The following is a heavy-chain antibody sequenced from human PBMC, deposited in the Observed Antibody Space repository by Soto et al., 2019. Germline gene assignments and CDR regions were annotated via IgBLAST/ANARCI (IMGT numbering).Heavy chain of an antibody. CDR2: ISQDGNNI. J-gene: IGHJ1*01. CDR1: RDTFCTSG. CDR3: ATNPHTFLNLHAIQ. D-gene: IGHD2-8*01. Sequence: PSECMGLSSTTSRDTFCTSGMHWDRQTTGKGLGWVAIISQDGNNIYYADSVKGRFTISRDNSKNTLYLQMNSLRAEDTAVYYCATNPHTFLNLHAIQWGQ. V-gene: IGHV3-30*03.